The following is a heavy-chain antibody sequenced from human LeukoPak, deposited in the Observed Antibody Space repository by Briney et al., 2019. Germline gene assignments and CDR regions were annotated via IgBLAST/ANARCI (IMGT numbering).Heavy chain of an antibody. CDR2: IKPDGSET. V-gene: IGHV3-7*01. CDR1: GFTFSSYA. D-gene: IGHD1-26*01. J-gene: IGHJ3*02. CDR3: VRDPPEWEHALDI. Sequence: GGSLRLSCTASGFTFSSYAMGWVRQAPGKGLEWVANIKPDGSETHCLDSVKGRFTFSRDNAKNSVYLQMNSLRAEDTAVYYCVRDPPEWEHALDIWGRGTVVTVS.